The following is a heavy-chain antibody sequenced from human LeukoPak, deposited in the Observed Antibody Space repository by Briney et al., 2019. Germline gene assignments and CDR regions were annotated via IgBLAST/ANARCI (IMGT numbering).Heavy chain of an antibody. CDR2: ISYIGNT. Sequence: SETLSLTCTVSGGSISSYSWSWIRQLPGKGLEWIGYISYIGNTNYNPSLKSRVTISLDSSKSQFSLRLSSVTAADTAVYYCATTWGYFDYWGQGALVTVSS. V-gene: IGHV4-59*01. D-gene: IGHD7-27*01. J-gene: IGHJ4*02. CDR1: GGSISSYS. CDR3: ATTWGYFDY.